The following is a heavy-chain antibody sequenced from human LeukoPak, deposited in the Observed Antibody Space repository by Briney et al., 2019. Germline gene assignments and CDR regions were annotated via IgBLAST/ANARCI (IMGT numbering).Heavy chain of an antibody. Sequence: ASQTLFLTCTVSGGSISSGSYYWSWIRQPAGKGLEWIGRIYTSGSTNYNPSLKSRVTISVDTSKNQFSLKLSSVTAADTAVYYCAREEVIVVVSYFDYWGQGTLVTVSS. CDR3: AREEVIVVVSYFDY. J-gene: IGHJ4*02. V-gene: IGHV4-61*02. CDR1: GGSISSGSYY. D-gene: IGHD3-22*01. CDR2: IYTSGST.